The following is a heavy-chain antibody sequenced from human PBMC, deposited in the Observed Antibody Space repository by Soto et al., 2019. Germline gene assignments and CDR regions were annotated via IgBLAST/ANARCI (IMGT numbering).Heavy chain of an antibody. CDR2: IDPSDSYT. J-gene: IGHJ6*02. CDR1: GYSFTSYW. CDR3: TAAPNYYYYYGMDV. D-gene: IGHD6-6*01. Sequence: GESLKISCMGSGYSFTSYWISWVRQMPGKGLEWMGRIDPSDSYTNYSPSFQGHVTISADKSISTAYLQWSSLKASDTAMYYCTAAPNYYYYYGMDVWGQGTTVTVSS. V-gene: IGHV5-10-1*01.